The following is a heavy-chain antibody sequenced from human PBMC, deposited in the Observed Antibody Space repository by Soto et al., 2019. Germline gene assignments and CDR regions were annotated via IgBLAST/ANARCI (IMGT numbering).Heavy chain of an antibody. CDR1: GGSVSSGSYY. D-gene: IGHD3-22*01. V-gene: IGHV4-61*01. CDR2: IYYSGST. CDR3: ARDGGDYYDSSGLDY. J-gene: IGHJ4*02. Sequence: ASETLSLTCTVSGGSVSSGSYYWSWIRQPPGKGLEWIGYIYYSGSTNYNPSLKSRVTISVDTSKNQFSLKLSSVTAADTAVYYCARDGGDYYDSSGLDYWGQGTLVTVSS.